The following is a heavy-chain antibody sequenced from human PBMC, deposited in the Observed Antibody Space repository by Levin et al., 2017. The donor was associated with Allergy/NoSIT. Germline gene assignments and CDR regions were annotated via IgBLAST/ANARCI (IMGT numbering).Heavy chain of an antibody. Sequence: SETLSLTCTVSGGSISSSSYYWGWIRQPPGKGLEWIGSIYYSGSTYYNPSLKSRVTISVDTSKNQFSLKLSSVTAADTAVYYCARHLRDYGGSYPEYWGQGTLVTVSS. CDR1: GGSISSSSYY. J-gene: IGHJ4*02. V-gene: IGHV4-39*01. D-gene: IGHD1-26*01. CDR3: ARHLRDYGGSYPEY. CDR2: IYYSGST.